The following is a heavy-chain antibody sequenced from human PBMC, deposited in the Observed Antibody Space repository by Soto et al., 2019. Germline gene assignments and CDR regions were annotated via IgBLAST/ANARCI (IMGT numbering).Heavy chain of an antibody. D-gene: IGHD3-22*01. V-gene: IGHV5-51*01. CDR2: IYPGDSDT. J-gene: IGHJ6*02. CDR1: GYSFTRDC. Sequence: GESLKIAWKGSGYSFTRDCNGWVCHTRGKGLESSRLIYPGDSDTRYSPSFQGQVPSSAEKSIRTAYLQWSSLKVSDTAMYDCARVIDYYDSSGYPDRYYYYYGMDVWGQGTTVTVSS. CDR3: ARVIDYYDSSGYPDRYYYYYGMDV.